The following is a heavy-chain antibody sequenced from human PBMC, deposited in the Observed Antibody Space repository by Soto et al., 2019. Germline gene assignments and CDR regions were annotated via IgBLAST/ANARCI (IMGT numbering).Heavy chain of an antibody. D-gene: IGHD1-26*01. CDR3: AKDKSMGAGSYSYFDS. Sequence: QAVGSLRLSCAASGFTFSSYAMSWVRQAPGKGLEWVSFISGSDDSTYYADSVKGRFTISRDNSKNTLYLQINSLRAEDTAIYYCAKDKSMGAGSYSYFDSWGQGTLVTVSS. V-gene: IGHV3-23*01. CDR2: ISGSDDST. CDR1: GFTFSSYA. J-gene: IGHJ4*02.